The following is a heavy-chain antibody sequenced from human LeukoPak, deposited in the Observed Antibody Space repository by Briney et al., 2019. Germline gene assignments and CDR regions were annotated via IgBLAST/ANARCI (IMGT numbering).Heavy chain of an antibody. CDR3: ARSSSDYDFWSR. J-gene: IGHJ4*02. Sequence: SETLSLTCIVSGGSISSGNFYWGWIRQPPGKGLEWIGSIYFSENTYYNPSLKSRVAISVDTSKNHFSLTLNSVTAADTAVYYCARSSSDYDFWSRWGQGTLVTVSS. CDR2: IYFSENT. V-gene: IGHV4-39*02. D-gene: IGHD3-3*01. CDR1: GGSISSGNFY.